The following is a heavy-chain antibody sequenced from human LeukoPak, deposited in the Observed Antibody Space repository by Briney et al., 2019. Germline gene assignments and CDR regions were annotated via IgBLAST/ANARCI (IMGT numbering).Heavy chain of an antibody. CDR3: ASPYSGSYYGFDY. CDR2: INSVGYST. Sequence: GGSLRLSCAASGFTFSSYWMHWVRQAPGKGLVWVSRINSVGYSTSYADSVKGRFTISRDNAKNTLCLQMNSLRAEDTAVYYRASPYSGSYYGFDYWGQGTLVTVSS. CDR1: GFTFSSYW. J-gene: IGHJ4*02. D-gene: IGHD1-26*01. V-gene: IGHV3-74*01.